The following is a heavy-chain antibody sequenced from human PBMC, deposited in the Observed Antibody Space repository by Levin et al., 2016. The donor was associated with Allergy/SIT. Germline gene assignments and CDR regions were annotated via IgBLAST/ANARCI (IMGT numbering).Heavy chain of an antibody. V-gene: IGHV3-23*01. CDR2: ISGSGAGT. CDR3: ATNFSRGLGYAFDI. Sequence: GESLKISCAASGFTFSSYAMSWVRQAPGKGLEWVSAISGSGAGTYYADSVKGRFTISRDNSKNTLYLQMNSLRAEDTAVYYCATNFSRGLGYAFDIWGQGTMVIVSS. D-gene: IGHD3-22*01. J-gene: IGHJ3*02. CDR1: GFTFSSYA.